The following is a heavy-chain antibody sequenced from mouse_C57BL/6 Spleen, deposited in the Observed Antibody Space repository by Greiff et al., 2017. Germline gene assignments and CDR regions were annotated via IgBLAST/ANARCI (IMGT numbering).Heavy chain of an antibody. CDR2: INPSTGGT. D-gene: IGHD2-1*01. J-gene: IGHJ2*01. CDR3: ASGVYGNFFDY. CDR1: GYSFTGYY. V-gene: IGHV1-42*01. Sequence: DVKLVESGPELVKPGASVKISCKASGYSFTGYYMNWVKQSPEKSLEWIGEINPSTGGTTYNQKFKAKATLTVDKSSSTAYMQLKSLTSEDSAVYYCASGVYGNFFDYWGQGTTLTVSS.